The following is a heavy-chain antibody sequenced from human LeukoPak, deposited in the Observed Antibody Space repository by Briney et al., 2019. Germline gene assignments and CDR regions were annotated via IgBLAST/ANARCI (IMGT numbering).Heavy chain of an antibody. CDR2: IRYDGSNK. CDR3: AKGVLGATFQDAFDI. D-gene: IGHD1-26*01. CDR1: GFTVSSNY. Sequence: PGGSLRLSCAASGFTVSSNYMSWVRQAPGKGLEWVAFIRYDGSNKYYADSVKGRFTISRDNSKNTLYLQMNSLRAEDTAVYYCAKGVLGATFQDAFDIWGQGTMVTVSS. J-gene: IGHJ3*02. V-gene: IGHV3-30*02.